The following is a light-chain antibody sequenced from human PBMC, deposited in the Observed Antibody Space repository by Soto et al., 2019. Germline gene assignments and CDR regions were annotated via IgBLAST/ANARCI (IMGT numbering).Light chain of an antibody. V-gene: IGKV3-20*01. CDR1: QTINSNY. CDR2: DAS. Sequence: ELVLTQSPGTLSLSPGERATLSCRASQTINSNYLAWYQQKRGQAPRLLIYDASSRATGIPDRFSGSGSGRDFTLTISRLEPEDFAVYHWQQYGSSPQTFGQGTKVDIK. J-gene: IGKJ2*01. CDR3: QQYGSSPQT.